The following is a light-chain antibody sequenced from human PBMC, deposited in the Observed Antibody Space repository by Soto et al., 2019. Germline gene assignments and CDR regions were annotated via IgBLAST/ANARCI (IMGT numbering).Light chain of an antibody. Sequence: DIVMTQSPDSLTVSLGERATITCKSSQSVLYTSNNKNYIAWYQQKPGQPPKLLIYWASSRESGVPDRFSGXXXXTDXXXXXXXXXXXXVXAYYCQQYYNIPHTFGQGTKLEIK. CDR1: QSVLYTSNNKNY. J-gene: IGKJ2*01. CDR3: QQYYNIPHT. CDR2: WAS. V-gene: IGKV4-1*01.